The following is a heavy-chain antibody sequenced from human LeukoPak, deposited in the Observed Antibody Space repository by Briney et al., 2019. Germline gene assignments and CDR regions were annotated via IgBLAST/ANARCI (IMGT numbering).Heavy chain of an antibody. CDR3: ARGSGYTGWFDP. CDR1: GGSISSSSYY. D-gene: IGHD2-2*02. J-gene: IGHJ5*02. CDR2: IYYSGST. V-gene: IGHV4-39*07. Sequence: TSETLSLTCTVSGGSISSSSYYWGWIRQPPGKGLEWIGSIYYSGSTYYNPSLKSRVIISVDTSKNQFSLKLSSVTAADTAVYYCARGSGYTGWFDPWGQGTLVTVSS.